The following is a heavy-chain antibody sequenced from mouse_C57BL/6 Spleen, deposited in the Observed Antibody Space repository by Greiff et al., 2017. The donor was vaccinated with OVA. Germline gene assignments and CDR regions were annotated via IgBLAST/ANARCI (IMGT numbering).Heavy chain of an antibody. D-gene: IGHD2-4*01. V-gene: IGHV1-22*01. CDR1: GYTFTDYN. CDR2: INPKNGGP. Sequence: VQLQQSGPELVKPGASVKMSCKASGYTFTDYNMHWVKQSHGKSLEWIGYINPKNGGPSYNQKFKGKATLTVNKSSSTAYMELRSLTSEDSAVYYCARWPYDYDGGLDYWGQGTTLTVSS. CDR3: ARWPYDYDGGLDY. J-gene: IGHJ2*01.